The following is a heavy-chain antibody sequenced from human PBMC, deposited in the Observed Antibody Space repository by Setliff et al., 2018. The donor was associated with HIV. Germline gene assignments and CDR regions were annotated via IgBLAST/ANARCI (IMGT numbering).Heavy chain of an antibody. V-gene: IGHV4-61*02. CDR2: IYTSGNTNYNPST. D-gene: IGHD6-19*01. Sequence: SETLSLTCTVSGDSISSGGYYWSWIRQPAGQGLEWIGRIYTSGNTNYNPSTNYNPSLKSRITISLETSRNQFSLRVTSVTATDTAVYYCTRQSPVAGSGAFDIWGQGTMVAVSS. CDR3: TRQSPVAGSGAFDI. J-gene: IGHJ3*02. CDR1: GDSISSGGYY.